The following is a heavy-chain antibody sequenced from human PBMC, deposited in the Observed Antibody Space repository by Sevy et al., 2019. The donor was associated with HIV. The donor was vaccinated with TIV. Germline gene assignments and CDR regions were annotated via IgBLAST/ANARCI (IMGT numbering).Heavy chain of an antibody. CDR2: IRYDGSNK. J-gene: IGHJ6*02. CDR3: AKDLAIVVVPAVARRGDMDV. D-gene: IGHD2-2*01. V-gene: IGHV3-30*02. Sequence: GGSLRLSCAASGFTFSSYGMHWVRQAPGKGLEWVAFIRYDGSNKYYADSVKGGFTISRDNSKNTLYLQMNSLRAEDTAVYYCAKDLAIVVVPAVARRGDMDVWGQGTTVTVSS. CDR1: GFTFSSYG.